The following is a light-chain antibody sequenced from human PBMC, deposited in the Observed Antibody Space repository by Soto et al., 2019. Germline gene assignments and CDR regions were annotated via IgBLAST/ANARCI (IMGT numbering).Light chain of an antibody. CDR2: DVN. Sequence: QSALTQPASVSGSPGQSITISCTGTSSDVGGYNYVSWYQQLPGKAPKLMIYDVNNRPSGVSNRFSGSKSGNTASLTISGLQAEDEADYYCSSYTGSSTFVFRTGTKLTVL. CDR3: SSYTGSSTFV. V-gene: IGLV2-14*01. CDR1: SSDVGGYNY. J-gene: IGLJ1*01.